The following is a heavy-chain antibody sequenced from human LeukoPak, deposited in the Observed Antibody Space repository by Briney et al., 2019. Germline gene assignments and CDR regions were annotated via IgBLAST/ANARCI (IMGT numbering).Heavy chain of an antibody. CDR1: GFTFSSYA. CDR3: AKDHSGYEDY. CDR2: ISGSGGST. Sequence: PGGSLRLSCVASGFTFSSYAMSWIRQAPGKGLEWVSAISGSGGSTYYADSVKGRFTISRDNSKNTLYLQMNILSAEDTAVYYCAKDHSGYEDYWGQGTLVTVSS. D-gene: IGHD5-12*01. V-gene: IGHV3-23*01. J-gene: IGHJ4*02.